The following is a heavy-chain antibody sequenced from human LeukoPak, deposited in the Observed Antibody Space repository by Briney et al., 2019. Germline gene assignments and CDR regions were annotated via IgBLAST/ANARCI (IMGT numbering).Heavy chain of an antibody. J-gene: IGHJ3*02. D-gene: IGHD2-15*01. CDR2: IYSGGST. CDR3: AREVAAKSDDAFDI. V-gene: IGHV3-53*01. CDR1: GFTFSSYA. Sequence: GGSLRLSCAASGFTFSSYAMSWVRQAPGKGLEWVSVIYSGGSTYYADSVKGRFTISRDNSKNTLYLQMNSLRAEDTAVYYCAREVAAKSDDAFDIWGQGTMVTVSS.